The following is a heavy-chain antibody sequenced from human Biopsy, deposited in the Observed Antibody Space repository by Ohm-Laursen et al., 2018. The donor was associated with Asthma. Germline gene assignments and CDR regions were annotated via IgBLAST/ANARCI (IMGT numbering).Heavy chain of an antibody. CDR3: VRDGTDDAFDI. CDR1: GFSFSNFA. CDR2: ISKDASTQ. Sequence: SLRLSCAATGFSFSNFAIHWVRQAPGKGLKWVGVISKDASTQDYADSVKGRFTMARDNSKNTLDLQMNSLREEDTAVYYCVRDGTDDAFDIWGQGTVVSVSS. D-gene: IGHD1-1*01. J-gene: IGHJ3*02. V-gene: IGHV3-30*01.